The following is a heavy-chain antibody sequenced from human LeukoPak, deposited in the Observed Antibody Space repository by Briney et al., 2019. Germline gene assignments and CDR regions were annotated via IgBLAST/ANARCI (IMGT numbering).Heavy chain of an antibody. CDR3: ARVFTIFGVVSTPDY. CDR2: ISAYNGNT. D-gene: IGHD3-3*01. V-gene: IGHV1-18*01. CDR1: GYTFTSCG. J-gene: IGHJ4*02. Sequence: ASVKVPCKASGYTFTSCGISWVRQAPGQGLEWVGWISAYNGNTNYAQKLQGRVTMTTDTSTSTAYMELRSLRSDDTAVYYCARVFTIFGVVSTPDYWGQGTLVAVSS.